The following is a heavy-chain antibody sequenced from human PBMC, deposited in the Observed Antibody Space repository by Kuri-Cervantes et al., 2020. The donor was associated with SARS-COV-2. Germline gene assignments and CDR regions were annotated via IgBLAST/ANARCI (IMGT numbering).Heavy chain of an antibody. V-gene: IGHV4-4*07. Sequence: ESLKISCTVSGGSISSYYWSWIRQPAGKGLEWIGRIYTSGSTNYNPSLKSRVTISVDTSKNQFSLKLSSVTAADTAVYYCARERRTFYYYYYMDVWGKGTTVTVSS. J-gene: IGHJ6*03. CDR1: GGSISSYY. CDR2: IYTSGST. D-gene: IGHD1-1*01. CDR3: ARERRTFYYYYYMDV.